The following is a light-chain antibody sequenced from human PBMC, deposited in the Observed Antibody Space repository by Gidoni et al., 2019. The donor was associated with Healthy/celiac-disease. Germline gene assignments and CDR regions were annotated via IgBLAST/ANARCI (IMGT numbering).Light chain of an antibody. CDR2: GAS. Sequence: EIVLTQSPGTLSLSPGERATLSCRASQSVSSSYLAWYQQKPGQAPRLLIYGASSRATGIPDRFSGSGSGTDFTLTIRRLAPEDFAVYYCQQYGSSPLTFGQGTKLEIK. V-gene: IGKV3-20*01. CDR1: QSVSSSY. J-gene: IGKJ2*01. CDR3: QQYGSSPLT.